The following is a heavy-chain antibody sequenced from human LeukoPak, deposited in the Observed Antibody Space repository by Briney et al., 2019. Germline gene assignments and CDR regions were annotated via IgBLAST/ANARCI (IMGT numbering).Heavy chain of an antibody. CDR2: IXXXXXXX. CDR1: GFTFSNYA. Sequence: PGGSLRLSCAASGFTFSNYAMNXVRRAPGXXXXXVSAIXXXXXXXXXXXXVXXXXXXXXDNSKNTLFVQMNSLRAEDTAVYYCAKDHDSYASAPSWGQGTMVTVSS. D-gene: IGHD3-10*01. V-gene: IGHV3-23*01. CDR3: AKDHDSYASAPS. J-gene: IGHJ3*01.